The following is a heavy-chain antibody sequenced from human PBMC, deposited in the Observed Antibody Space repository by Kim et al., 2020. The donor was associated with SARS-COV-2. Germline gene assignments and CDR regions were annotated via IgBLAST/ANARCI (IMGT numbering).Heavy chain of an antibody. V-gene: IGHV4-30-2*01. J-gene: IGHJ5*02. CDR3: ASATHYGSGSRFDP. CDR1: GGSISSGGYS. CDR2: IYLSGST. Sequence: SETLSLTCAVSGGSISSGGYSWSWIRQPPGKGLEWIGYIYLSGSTYYNPSLKSRVTISVDRSKNQFSLKLSSVTAAYTAVYYCASATHYGSGSRFDPWGEGTLVTVSS. D-gene: IGHD3-10*01.